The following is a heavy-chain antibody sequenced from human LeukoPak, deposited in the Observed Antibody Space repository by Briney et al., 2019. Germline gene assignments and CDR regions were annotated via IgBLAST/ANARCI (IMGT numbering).Heavy chain of an antibody. J-gene: IGHJ6*03. Sequence: ASVKVSCKASGYTFTSYGISWVRQAPGQGLEWMGWISAYNGNTNYAQKLQGRVTMTTDTSTSTAYMELRSLRSDDTAVYYCAGIVSYYYYMDVWGKGTTVTVSS. CDR1: GYTFTSYG. CDR2: ISAYNGNT. CDR3: AGIVSYYYYMDV. V-gene: IGHV1-18*01. D-gene: IGHD2-21*01.